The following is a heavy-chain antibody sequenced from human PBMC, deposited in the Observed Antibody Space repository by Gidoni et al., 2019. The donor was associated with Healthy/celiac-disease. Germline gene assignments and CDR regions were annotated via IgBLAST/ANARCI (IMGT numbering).Heavy chain of an antibody. CDR2: IIPSFGTA. J-gene: IGHJ4*02. CDR1: GGHFSRYA. Sequence: QVQLVQSGAEVKKPGSSVQVSCKASGGHFSRYAISWVRQAPGQGLEWMGGIIPSFGTANYAQKFQGRVTITADESTSTAYMELSSLRSEDTAVYYCARDSPYSGSYYSYYFDYWGQGTLVTVSS. CDR3: ARDSPYSGSYYSYYFDY. D-gene: IGHD1-26*01. V-gene: IGHV1-69*01.